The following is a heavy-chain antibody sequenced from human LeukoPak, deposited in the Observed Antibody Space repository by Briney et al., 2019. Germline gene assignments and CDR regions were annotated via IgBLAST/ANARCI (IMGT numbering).Heavy chain of an antibody. V-gene: IGHV3-11*04. CDR1: EFTFSDYY. D-gene: IGHD3-16*02. CDR2: ISSSGSPI. CDR3: ARELMITFGGVVVNKYYFDY. J-gene: IGHJ4*02. Sequence: GGSLRLSCAASEFTFSDYYMSWIRQAPGKGLEWVSYISSSGSPIYYADSVKGRFTISRDNAKNSLYLQMNSLRAEDTAVYYCARELMITFGGVVVNKYYFDYWGQGTLVTVSS.